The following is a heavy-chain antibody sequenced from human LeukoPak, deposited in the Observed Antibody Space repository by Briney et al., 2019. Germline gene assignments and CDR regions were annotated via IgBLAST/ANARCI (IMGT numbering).Heavy chain of an antibody. J-gene: IGHJ4*02. CDR2: IYHSGST. Sequence: SETLSLTCTVSGTSISDYYLSWIRQSPGKGLEWIGSIYHSGSTYYNPSLKSRVTISVDTSKNQFSLKLSSVTAADTAVYYCARHDYEDPRADYWGQGTLVTVSS. CDR1: GTSISDYY. D-gene: IGHD4-17*01. V-gene: IGHV4-38-2*02. CDR3: ARHDYEDPRADY.